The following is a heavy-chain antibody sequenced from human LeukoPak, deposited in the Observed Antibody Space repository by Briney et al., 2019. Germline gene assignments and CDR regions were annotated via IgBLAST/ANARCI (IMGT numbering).Heavy chain of an antibody. Sequence: GESLKISCKGSGYSFTDYWIGWVRQMPGKGLEWMGIIYPGDSDTRYSPSFQGQVTISADKSISTAYLQWRSLKASDTAMYYCARHKSRNYDSSGYPRDGAFDIWGQGTVVTVSS. CDR1: GYSFTDYW. J-gene: IGHJ3*02. D-gene: IGHD3-22*01. CDR2: IYPGDSDT. CDR3: ARHKSRNYDSSGYPRDGAFDI. V-gene: IGHV5-51*01.